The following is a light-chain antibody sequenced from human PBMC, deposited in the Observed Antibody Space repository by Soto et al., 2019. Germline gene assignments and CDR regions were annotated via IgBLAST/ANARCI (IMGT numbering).Light chain of an antibody. V-gene: IGKV3-11*01. Sequence: EIVLTQSPATLSLSPGERATLSCRASQSVSSYLAWYQQKPGQAPRLLIYDASNRATGIPARFSGGGSGTDFTLTISSLEPGDFAFYYCQQRFNWPRFTFGQGTKLEIK. CDR2: DAS. J-gene: IGKJ2*01. CDR3: QQRFNWPRFT. CDR1: QSVSSY.